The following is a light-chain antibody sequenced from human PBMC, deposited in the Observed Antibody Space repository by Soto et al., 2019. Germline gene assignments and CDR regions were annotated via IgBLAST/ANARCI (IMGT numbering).Light chain of an antibody. Sequence: DIQMTQSPSSLSASVGDRVTITCRASQTISSYLNWYQQKAGKAPRLLIYGASSLQSGVPSRFSGSGSGTDFTLAINTLQPEDFATYYCQQYNSYCTFGQGTKLEIK. CDR1: QTISSY. CDR3: QQYNSYCT. CDR2: GAS. J-gene: IGKJ2*02. V-gene: IGKV1-39*01.